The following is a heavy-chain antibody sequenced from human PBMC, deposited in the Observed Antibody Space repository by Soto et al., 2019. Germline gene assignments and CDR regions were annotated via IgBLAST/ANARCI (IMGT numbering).Heavy chain of an antibody. V-gene: IGHV3-74*01. Sequence: EVQLVESGGGIVQPGGSLRLSCAASGFTFSSYWMHWVRQAPGKGLVWVSRINSDGSRTSYADSAKGRFTISRDNAQNTVYLKMNSMRAEDTAVYYCARGDGDYYDGNGYLGRHWGQGTLVTVSS. CDR2: INSDGSRT. D-gene: IGHD3-22*01. J-gene: IGHJ4*02. CDR1: GFTFSSYW. CDR3: ARGDGDYYDGNGYLGRH.